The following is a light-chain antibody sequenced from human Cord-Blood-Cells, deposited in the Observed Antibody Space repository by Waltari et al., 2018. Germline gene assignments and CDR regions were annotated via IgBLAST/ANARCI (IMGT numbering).Light chain of an antibody. V-gene: IGKV3-11*01. Sequence: IVLTQSPATLSWSPGERATLSCKASQSVSSYLAWYQQKPGQAPRLPISDASNRATGIPARFSGSQSETDFTHTISSLARENFAVYYCQPQINWPRTFDGGTKVEIK. CDR1: QSVSSY. J-gene: IGKJ4*02. CDR2: DAS. CDR3: QPQINWPRT.